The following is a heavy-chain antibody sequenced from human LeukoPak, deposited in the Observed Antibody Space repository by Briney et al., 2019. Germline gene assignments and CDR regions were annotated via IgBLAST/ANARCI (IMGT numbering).Heavy chain of an antibody. CDR1: GCTFTTYY. CDR2: INPSGGTT. CDR3: SRDLGGSYNDY. Sequence: ASVKVSCKASGCTFTTYYMHWVRQAPGQGLEWVGVINPSGGTTTYARKLQGRVTMTRDTSTSTVYMELSSLRIEDTAVYYCSRDLGGSYNDYWGQGTMVTVSS. D-gene: IGHD1-26*01. J-gene: IGHJ4*02. V-gene: IGHV1-46*04.